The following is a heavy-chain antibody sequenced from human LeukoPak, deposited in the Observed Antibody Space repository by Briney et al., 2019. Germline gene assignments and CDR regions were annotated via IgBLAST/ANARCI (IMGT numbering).Heavy chain of an antibody. Sequence: ASVKVSCKASGYTFTGYYMHWVRRAPGQGLEWMGWINPNSGGTNYAQKFQGRVTMTRDTSISTAYMELSRLRSDDTAVYYCARASAIVVVPAAHNWFDPWGQGTLVTVSS. CDR3: ARASAIVVVPAAHNWFDP. J-gene: IGHJ5*02. CDR2: INPNSGGT. V-gene: IGHV1-2*02. D-gene: IGHD2-2*01. CDR1: GYTFTGYY.